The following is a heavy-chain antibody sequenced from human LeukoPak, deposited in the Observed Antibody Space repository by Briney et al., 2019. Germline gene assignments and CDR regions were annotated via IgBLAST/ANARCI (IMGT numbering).Heavy chain of an antibody. V-gene: IGHV4-34*01. CDR2: INHSGST. J-gene: IGHJ4*02. CDR1: GGSFSGYY. Sequence: SETLSLTCAVYGGSFSGYYWSWIRQPPGKGLEWIGEINHSGSTNYNPSLKSRVTISVDTSKNQFSLKLSSVTAADTAVYYCARGLSAIVYWGQGTLATVSS. CDR3: ARGLSAIVY. D-gene: IGHD2-15*01.